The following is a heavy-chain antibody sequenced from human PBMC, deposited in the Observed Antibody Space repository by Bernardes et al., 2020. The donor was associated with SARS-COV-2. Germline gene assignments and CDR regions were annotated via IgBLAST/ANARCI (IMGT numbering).Heavy chain of an antibody. CDR1: GFTFSSYW. CDR3: ARDGDGYFDY. Sequence: GGSLRLSCAASGFTFSSYWMSWVRQAPGKGLEWVANLKQDGSEKYYVDSVKGRFTISRDNAKISLYLQMNSLRAEDTAVYFCARDGDGYFDYWGQGTLVTVSS. D-gene: IGHD2-21*01. V-gene: IGHV3-7*01. CDR2: LKQDGSEK. J-gene: IGHJ4*02.